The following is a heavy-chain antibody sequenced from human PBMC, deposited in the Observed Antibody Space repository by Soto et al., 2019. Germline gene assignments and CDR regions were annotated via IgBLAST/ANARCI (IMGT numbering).Heavy chain of an antibody. CDR2: INPNSGGT. Sequence: GASVKVSCKASGYTFTGYYMHWVRQAPGQGLEWMGWINPNSGGTNYAQKFQGRVTMTRDTSISTAYMELSRLRSDDTAVYYCARVPIFGVVMDNWFDPWGQGTLVTSPQ. J-gene: IGHJ5*02. D-gene: IGHD3-3*01. CDR1: GYTFTGYY. V-gene: IGHV1-2*02. CDR3: ARVPIFGVVMDNWFDP.